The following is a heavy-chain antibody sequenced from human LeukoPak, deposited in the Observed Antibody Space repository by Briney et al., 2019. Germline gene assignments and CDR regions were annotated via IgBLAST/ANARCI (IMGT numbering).Heavy chain of an antibody. Sequence: GGSLRLSCAASGFTFSSYSMNWVRQTPGKGLEWVSSISSSSSYIYYADSVKGRFTISRDNAKNSLYLQMNSLRAEDTAVYYCAKDRTSGSSPGFRFDPWGQGTLVTVSS. V-gene: IGHV3-21*04. J-gene: IGHJ5*02. CDR1: GFTFSSYS. D-gene: IGHD3-10*01. CDR3: AKDRTSGSSPGFRFDP. CDR2: ISSSSSYI.